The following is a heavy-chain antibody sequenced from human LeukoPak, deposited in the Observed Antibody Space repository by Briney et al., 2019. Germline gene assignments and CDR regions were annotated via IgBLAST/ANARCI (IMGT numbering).Heavy chain of an antibody. CDR2: INPNSGGT. J-gene: IGHJ4*02. CDR3: ARGSTYDFWSGYYSY. Sequence: SVTVSCKASGYTFTRYYMHWVRQAPGHGLEWIGWINPNSGGTNYAQKFQGRVTMTRDTSISTAYMELSRLRSGDTAVYYCARGSTYDFWSGYYSYWGQGTLVTVSS. CDR1: GYTFTRYY. V-gene: IGHV1-2*02. D-gene: IGHD3-3*01.